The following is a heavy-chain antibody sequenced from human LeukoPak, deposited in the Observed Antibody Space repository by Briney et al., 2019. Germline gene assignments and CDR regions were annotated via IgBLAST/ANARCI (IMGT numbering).Heavy chain of an antibody. CDR1: GFTFSSDA. D-gene: IGHD3-22*01. Sequence: SGGSLRLACAASGFTFSSDAMSWVRQAPGKGLEWVSAISGSGGTTYYADSVKGRFTISRDNSKNTLYLQMNSLRAEDTAVYYCAKEVGYYDSSGYPSHWGQGTLVTVSS. CDR3: AKEVGYYDSSGYPSH. V-gene: IGHV3-23*01. CDR2: ISGSGGTT. J-gene: IGHJ4*02.